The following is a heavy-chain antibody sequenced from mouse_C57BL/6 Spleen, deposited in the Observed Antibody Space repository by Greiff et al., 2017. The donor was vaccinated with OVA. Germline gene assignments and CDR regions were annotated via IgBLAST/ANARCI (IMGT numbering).Heavy chain of an antibody. Sequence: QVQLQQPGAELVMPGASVKLSCKASGYTFTSYWMHWVKQRPGQGLEWIGEIDPSDSYTNYNQKFKGKSTLTVDKSSSTAYMQLSSLTSEDSAVYYCARVYRRGDYYAMDYWGQGTTVTVSS. D-gene: IGHD2-12*01. V-gene: IGHV1-69*01. CDR3: ARVYRRGDYYAMDY. CDR1: GYTFTSYW. CDR2: IDPSDSYT. J-gene: IGHJ4*01.